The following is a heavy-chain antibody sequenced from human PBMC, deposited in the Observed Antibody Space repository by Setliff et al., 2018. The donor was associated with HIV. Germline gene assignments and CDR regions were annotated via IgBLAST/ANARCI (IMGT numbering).Heavy chain of an antibody. V-gene: IGHV4-39*01. CDR2: IYYSGST. D-gene: IGHD6-13*01. CDR1: GGPISSSSYY. CDR3: AGHAAAAPFRY. Sequence: SETLSLTCTVSGGPISSSSYYWGWIRQPPGKGLEWIGSIYYSGSTYYNPSLKSRVTISADTPKNQSSLKLSSVTAADTAVYFCAGHAAAAPFRYWGQGTLVTVSS. J-gene: IGHJ4*02.